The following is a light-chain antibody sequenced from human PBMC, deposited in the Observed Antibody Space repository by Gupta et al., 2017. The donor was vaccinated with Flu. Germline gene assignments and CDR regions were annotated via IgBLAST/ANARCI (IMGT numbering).Light chain of an antibody. J-gene: IGKJ2*03. CDR1: QSVSSSY. CDR3: QQYGSSPSYS. Sequence: DIVLTQSPRTLSLSPGERATLSCRASQSVSSSYLAWYRQKPGQAPRLLISGASSRGTGIPDRFSGSGSGTDFTLTISRLEPEDFAVDDCQQYGSSPSYSFGQGTKLEIK. CDR2: GAS. V-gene: IGKV3-20*01.